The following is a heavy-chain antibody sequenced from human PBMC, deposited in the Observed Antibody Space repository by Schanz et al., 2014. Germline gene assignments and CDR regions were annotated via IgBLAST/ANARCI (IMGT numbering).Heavy chain of an antibody. D-gene: IGHD3-10*01. CDR2: LWHDGSKK. CDR3: AKGRFGELSAFDI. J-gene: IGHJ3*02. V-gene: IGHV3-33*06. Sequence: VQLVESGGGLIQPGGSLRLSCAASGFGFSSSSMNWVRQAPGKGLEWVAILWHDGSKKYYADSVKGRFTVSRDNSKNTVYIQMNSLRAEDTAVYYCAKGRFGELSAFDIWGQGTMVTVS. CDR1: GFGFSSSS.